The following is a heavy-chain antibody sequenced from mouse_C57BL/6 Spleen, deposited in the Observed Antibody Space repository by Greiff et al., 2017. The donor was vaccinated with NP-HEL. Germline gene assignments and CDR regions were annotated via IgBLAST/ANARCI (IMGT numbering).Heavy chain of an antibody. CDR1: GYTFTSYW. CDR3: ARCGPDYYGSSYWYFDV. J-gene: IGHJ1*03. V-gene: IGHV1-55*01. D-gene: IGHD1-1*01. Sequence: VQLQQPGAELVKPGASVKMSCKASGYTFTSYWITWVKQRPGQGLEWIGDIYPGSGSTNYNEKFKSKATLTVDTSSSTAYMQLSSLTSEDSAVYYCARCGPDYYGSSYWYFDVWGTGTTVTVSS. CDR2: IYPGSGST.